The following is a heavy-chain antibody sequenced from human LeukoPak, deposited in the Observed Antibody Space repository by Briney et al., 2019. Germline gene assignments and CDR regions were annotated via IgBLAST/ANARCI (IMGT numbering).Heavy chain of an antibody. J-gene: IGHJ5*02. CDR3: ARSHSSTLTWFDP. Sequence: GESLKISCKGSGYSFASYWIAWVRQMPGKGLEWMGIIYPRDFDTKYNPSFQGQVSISADKSISTAYLQWSSLQASDTAIYFCARSHSSTLTWFDPWGQGTLVTVSS. CDR2: IYPRDFDT. V-gene: IGHV5-51*01. CDR1: GYSFASYW.